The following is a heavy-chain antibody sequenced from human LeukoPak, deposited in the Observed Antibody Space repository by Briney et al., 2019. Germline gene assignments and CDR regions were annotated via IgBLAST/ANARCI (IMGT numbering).Heavy chain of an antibody. CDR3: ARDKPDYGDYSTSPAYYMDV. CDR2: IYTSGST. Sequence: SQTLSLTCTVSGGSISSGSYYWSWIRQPAGKGLEWIGRIYTSGSTNYNPSLKSRVTMSVDTSKNQFSLKLSSVTAADTAVYYCARDKPDYGDYSTSPAYYMDVWGKGTTVTVSS. CDR1: GGSISSGSYY. D-gene: IGHD4-17*01. J-gene: IGHJ6*03. V-gene: IGHV4-61*02.